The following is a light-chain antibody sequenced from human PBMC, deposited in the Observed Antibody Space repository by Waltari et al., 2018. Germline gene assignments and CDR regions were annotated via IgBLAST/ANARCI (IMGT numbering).Light chain of an antibody. CDR1: SSDDGGYNY. J-gene: IGLJ1*01. CDR3: CSYAGSSTYV. Sequence: QSALTQPASVSGSPGQSITISCTGTSSDDGGYNYVSWYQQHPGKAPKLMIYDVSKRPSGVSNRFSGSKSGNTASLTISGLQAEDEADYYCCSYAGSSTYVFGTGTKVTVL. V-gene: IGLV2-23*02. CDR2: DVS.